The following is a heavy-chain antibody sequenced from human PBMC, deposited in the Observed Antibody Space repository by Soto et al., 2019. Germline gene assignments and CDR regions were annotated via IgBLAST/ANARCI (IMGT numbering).Heavy chain of an antibody. J-gene: IGHJ5*02. D-gene: IGHD4-17*01. Sequence: GASVKVSCKASGYTFTGYGISWVRQAPGQGLEWMGWISAYNGNTNYAQKLQGRVTMTTDTSTSTAYMELRSLRSDDTAVYYCARSLADYGDYVGWFDPWGQGTLVTVSS. CDR3: ARSLADYGDYVGWFDP. V-gene: IGHV1-18*01. CDR2: ISAYNGNT. CDR1: GYTFTGYG.